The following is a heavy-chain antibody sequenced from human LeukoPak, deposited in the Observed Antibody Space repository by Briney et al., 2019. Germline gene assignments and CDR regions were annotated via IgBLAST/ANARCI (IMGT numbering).Heavy chain of an antibody. V-gene: IGHV3-53*01. CDR3: AREKGQLMN. Sequence: GGSLRLSCAASGFSFSRSDMIWVRQAPGEGLEWVSIIYSDGSTYYTDSVKGRFTISSDNSKNTLYLQMNSLRAEDTAVYYCAREKGQLMNWGQGTLVTVSS. D-gene: IGHD1-1*01. CDR2: IYSDGST. J-gene: IGHJ4*02. CDR1: GFSFSRSD.